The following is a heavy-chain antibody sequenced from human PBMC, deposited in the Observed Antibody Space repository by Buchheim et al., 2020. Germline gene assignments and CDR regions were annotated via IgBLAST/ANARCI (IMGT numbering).Heavy chain of an antibody. CDR1: GYRITTYS. D-gene: IGHD5-12*01. CDR2: VNPSSGGV. J-gene: IGHJ5*02. Sequence: QVQLVQSGAEMKKPGASVKVSCKASGYRITTYSVHWFRQAPGQGLEWMGWVNPSSGGVKYAQKFQGRVAISTDTSVSTGYMEMSRLTFDDTAIYYCARATKLLLGYIDPWGQGAL. V-gene: IGHV1-2*02. CDR3: ARATKLLLGYIDP.